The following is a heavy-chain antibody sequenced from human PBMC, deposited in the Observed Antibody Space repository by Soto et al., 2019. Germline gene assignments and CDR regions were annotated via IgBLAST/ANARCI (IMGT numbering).Heavy chain of an antibody. CDR2: ISSRSDYI. CDR1: GFTFSTYT. Sequence: EVQLVESGGGLVKPGGSLRLSCAASGFTFSTYTMNWVRQAPGKGLEWVSSISSRSDYIYYADSLKGRFTISRDNAKDSLLLAMNDLRDDDTAVYYCARDQRSSWYGTDYYSVDVWGQGTTVTVSS. D-gene: IGHD6-13*01. V-gene: IGHV3-21*01. J-gene: IGHJ6*02. CDR3: ARDQRSSWYGTDYYSVDV.